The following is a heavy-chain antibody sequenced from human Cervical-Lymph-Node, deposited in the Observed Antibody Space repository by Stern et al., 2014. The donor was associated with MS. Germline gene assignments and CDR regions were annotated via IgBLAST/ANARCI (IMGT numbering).Heavy chain of an antibody. D-gene: IGHD2-8*01. J-gene: IGHJ4*02. V-gene: IGHV7-4-1*02. CDR1: GYTFTSYA. Sequence: QVQLVQSGSELKKPGASVKVSCKVSGYTFTSYAMNWVRQAPGQGLEWMGWINTKTGNPTYARGFTGRFVFSLDSSVSTAYLQISSLKAEDSAVCYCATSGSELMVYAAAYWGQGTQVIVSS. CDR2: INTKTGNP. CDR3: ATSGSELMVYAAAY.